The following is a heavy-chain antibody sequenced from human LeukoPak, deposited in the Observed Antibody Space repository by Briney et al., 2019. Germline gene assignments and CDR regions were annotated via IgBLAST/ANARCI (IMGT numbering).Heavy chain of an antibody. Sequence: GGSLRLSCAASGFTFSSYSMNWVRQAPGKGLEWVSSISSSSSYIHYADSVKGRFTISRDNAKNSLYLQMNSLRAEDTAVYYCARGYYDSSGYYLRWFDPWGQGTLVTVSS. CDR2: ISSSSSYI. CDR1: GFTFSSYS. J-gene: IGHJ5*02. CDR3: ARGYYDSSGYYLRWFDP. D-gene: IGHD3-22*01. V-gene: IGHV3-21*01.